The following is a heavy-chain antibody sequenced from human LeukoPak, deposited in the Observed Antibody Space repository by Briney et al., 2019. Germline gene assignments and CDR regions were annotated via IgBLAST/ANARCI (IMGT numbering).Heavy chain of an antibody. V-gene: IGHV4-59*01. D-gene: IGHD3-22*01. CDR1: GGSISSYY. CDR2: IYYSGST. J-gene: IGHJ6*03. Sequence: SETLSLTCTVSGGSISSYYWSWIRQPPGKGLEWIGYIYYSGSTNYNPSLKSRVTISVDTSKNQFSLKLSSVTAADTAVYYCARSTYYYDSSGYYPNYYYYYCMDVWGKGTTVTISS. CDR3: ARSTYYYDSSGYYPNYYYYYCMDV.